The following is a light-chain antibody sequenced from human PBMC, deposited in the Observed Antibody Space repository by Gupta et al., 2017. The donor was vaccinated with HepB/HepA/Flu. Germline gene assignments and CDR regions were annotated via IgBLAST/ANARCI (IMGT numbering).Light chain of an antibody. CDR3: SSSKRSGARG. CDR2: GVS. CDR1: SSDIGRYNY. J-gene: IGLJ2*01. V-gene: IGLV2-14*01. Sequence: QSALTQPASVSGSRGQSITISCTGTSSDIGRYNYVSWYLQYPGKAPRLMMYGVSNRPSGVSKRFSGSKSGNKASLTISRLQADDEADYYCSSSKRSGARGFGGGTKVTVL.